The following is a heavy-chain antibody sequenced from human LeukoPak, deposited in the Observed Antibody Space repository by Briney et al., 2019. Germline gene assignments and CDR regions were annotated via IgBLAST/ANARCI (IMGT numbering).Heavy chain of an antibody. CDR2: IKQDGSEK. D-gene: IGHD5-24*01. V-gene: IGHV3-7*05. J-gene: IGHJ5*02. CDR3: ARASDPWLQLT. CDR1: GFTFSNYW. Sequence: GGSLRLSCAASGFTFSNYWMIWVRQATGKGLEWVGNIKQDGSEKRYADSVRGRFSISRDNAQTSLYLQMNSLRAEDTAVYYCARASDPWLQLTWGQGTLVTVSS.